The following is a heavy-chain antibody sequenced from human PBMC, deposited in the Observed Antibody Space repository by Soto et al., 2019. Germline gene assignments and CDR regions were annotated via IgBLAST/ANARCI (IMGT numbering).Heavy chain of an antibody. Sequence: KQSQTLSLTCAISGDSVSSNSAAWNWIRQSPSRGLEWLGRTYYRSKWYNDYAVSVKSRITINPDTSKNQFSLQLNSVTPEDTAVYYCARNTYYYDSSGYYYFDYWGQGTLVTVSS. CDR1: GDSVSSNSAA. V-gene: IGHV6-1*01. J-gene: IGHJ4*02. D-gene: IGHD3-22*01. CDR3: ARNTYYYDSSGYYYFDY. CDR2: TYYRSKWYN.